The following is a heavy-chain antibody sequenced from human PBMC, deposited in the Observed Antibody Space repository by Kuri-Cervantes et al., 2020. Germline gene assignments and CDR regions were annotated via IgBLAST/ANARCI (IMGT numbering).Heavy chain of an antibody. V-gene: IGHV3-7*01. CDR2: IKQDGTAK. CDR3: ASGYDILTVEY. J-gene: IGHJ4*02. Sequence: GGSLRLSCAASGLTFSNFWMGWVRQAPGKGLEWVANIKQDGTAKFYVDSVKGRFTLSRDNAKNSLYLQMTSLRAEDTAVYYCASGYDILTVEYWGQGSLVTVSS. D-gene: IGHD3-9*01. CDR1: GLTFSNFW.